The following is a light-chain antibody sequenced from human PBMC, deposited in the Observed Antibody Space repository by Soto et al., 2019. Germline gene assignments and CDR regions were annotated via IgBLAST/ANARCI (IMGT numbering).Light chain of an antibody. Sequence: EIVLTQSPATLSLSPGVRATLSCRASQSVSTNLAWYQQKPGQAPRVLIYDASDRATGIPARFSGSGSGTDFTLTISSLEPEDFAVYYCQQRGDWPLYAFGQGTKLEIK. CDR1: QSVSTN. CDR2: DAS. J-gene: IGKJ2*01. CDR3: QQRGDWPLYA. V-gene: IGKV3-11*01.